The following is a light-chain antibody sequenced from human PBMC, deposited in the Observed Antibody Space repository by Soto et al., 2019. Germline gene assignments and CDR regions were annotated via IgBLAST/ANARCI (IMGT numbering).Light chain of an antibody. Sequence: DIVMTQSPDSLAVSLGERATINCKSSQILLYSSNNKNYLAWYQQKPGQPPKLLIYWASTRESGVPDRFSGSGSGTDFTLTISSLQAEDVAVYYCHQYYSVPLTFGGGTKVDI. CDR1: QILLYSSNNKNY. CDR3: HQYYSVPLT. V-gene: IGKV4-1*01. CDR2: WAS. J-gene: IGKJ4*01.